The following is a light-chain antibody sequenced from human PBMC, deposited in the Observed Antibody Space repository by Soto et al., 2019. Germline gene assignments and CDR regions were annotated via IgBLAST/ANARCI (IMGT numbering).Light chain of an antibody. V-gene: IGKV1-39*01. CDR3: QHTYSTPFT. CDR2: AAS. Sequence: DIQVTQSPSPLSASVGDRVTITCRSSQSISSYVNWYQQKPGLAPSLLIFAASNMQTGVPSRFSGSGSGTDFTLTISSLQPEDFGTYFCQHTYSTPFTVGPGTKVDIK. CDR1: QSISSY. J-gene: IGKJ3*01.